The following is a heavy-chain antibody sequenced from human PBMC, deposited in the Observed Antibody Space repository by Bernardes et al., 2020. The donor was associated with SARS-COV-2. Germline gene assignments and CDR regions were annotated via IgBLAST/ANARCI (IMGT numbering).Heavy chain of an antibody. D-gene: IGHD6-19*01. V-gene: IGHV1-24*01. CDR2: FDPEDGET. Sequence: ASVKVSCKVSGYTLTELSMHWVRQAPGKGLEWMGGFDPEDGETIYAQKFQGRVTMTEDTSTDTAYMELSSLRSEDTAVYYCATSLAAIPSGWYMGYYYYGMDVWGQGTTVTVSS. CDR3: ATSLAAIPSGWYMGYYYYGMDV. CDR1: GYTLTELS. J-gene: IGHJ6*02.